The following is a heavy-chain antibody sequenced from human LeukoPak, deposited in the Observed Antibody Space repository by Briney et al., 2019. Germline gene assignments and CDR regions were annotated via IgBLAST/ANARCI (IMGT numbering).Heavy chain of an antibody. CDR1: GFTFSSYA. CDR2: ISYDGSNK. CDR3: ARDGLSIAVAGHLDY. Sequence: GGSLRLSCAASGFTFSSYAMHWVRQAPGKGLEWVAVISYDGSNKYYADSVKGRFTISRDNSKNTLYLQMNSLRAEDTAVYYCARDGLSIAVAGHLDYWGQGTLVTVSS. V-gene: IGHV3-30-3*01. J-gene: IGHJ4*02. D-gene: IGHD6-19*01.